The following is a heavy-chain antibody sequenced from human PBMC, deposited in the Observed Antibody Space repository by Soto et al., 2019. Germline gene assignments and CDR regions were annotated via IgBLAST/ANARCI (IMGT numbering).Heavy chain of an antibody. CDR1: GFTLRSYA. D-gene: IGHD3-22*01. CDR2: ISASGGTT. V-gene: IGHV3-23*01. Sequence: CPASGFTLRSYAMNWVRQAPGKGLEWVSAISASGGTTYYADSVKGRFTISRDNSKNTLYLQMNSLRAEDTAVYYCAKDLGNSYYFSRRYSSYGMHVCCQGPMVSLS. CDR3: AKDLGNSYYFSRRYSSYGMHV. J-gene: IGHJ6*02.